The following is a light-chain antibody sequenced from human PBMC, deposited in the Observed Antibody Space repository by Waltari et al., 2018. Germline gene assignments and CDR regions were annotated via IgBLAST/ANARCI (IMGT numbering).Light chain of an antibody. CDR1: VLTKQY. CDR3: QSSDSTGTYVL. V-gene: IGLV3-25*03. Sequence: SNELTQPSSVSVSPGQTARITCSGDVLTKQYAYGYQQKPGQAPVLIIYKDSARPSGLPERIDGSTSGTELTLTISGVQSEDEADYYCQSSDSTGTYVLFGGGTHLTVL. J-gene: IGLJ2*01. CDR2: KDS.